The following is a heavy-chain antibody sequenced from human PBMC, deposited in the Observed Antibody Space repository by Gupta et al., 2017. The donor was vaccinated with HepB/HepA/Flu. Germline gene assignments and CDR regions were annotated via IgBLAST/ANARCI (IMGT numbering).Heavy chain of an antibody. CDR2: INHSGST. V-gene: IGHV4-34*01. D-gene: IGHD2-21*02. Sequence: QVQLQQWGAGLLKPSETLSLTCAVYGGSFSGYYWSWIRQPPGKGLEWIGEINHSGSTNYNPSLKSRVTISVDTSKNQFSLKLSSVTAADTAVYYCARGRCGGDCSAGRGDYWGQGTLVTVSS. CDR1: GGSFSGYY. J-gene: IGHJ4*02. CDR3: ARGRCGGDCSAGRGDY.